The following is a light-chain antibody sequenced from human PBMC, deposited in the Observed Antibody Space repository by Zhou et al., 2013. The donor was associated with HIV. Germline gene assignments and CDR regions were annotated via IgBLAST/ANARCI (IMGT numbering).Light chain of an antibody. Sequence: DIQMTQSPSSLSASVGDRVIITCQASQDISKYLNWYQQKPGKAPKSLIYDASSLHSGVPSKFSGSGSGTDFTLTISSLQPEDFATYYCQQYSSYPFTFGPGTKVDIK. CDR3: QQYSSYPFT. V-gene: IGKV1-16*02. J-gene: IGKJ3*01. CDR2: DAS. CDR1: QDISKY.